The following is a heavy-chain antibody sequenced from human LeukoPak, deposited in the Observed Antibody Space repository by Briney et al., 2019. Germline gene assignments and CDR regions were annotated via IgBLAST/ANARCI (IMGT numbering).Heavy chain of an antibody. J-gene: IGHJ4*02. CDR1: GGSISSSSYY. D-gene: IGHD1-26*01. V-gene: IGHV4-39*07. Sequence: PSETLSLTCTVSGGSISSSSYYWGWIRQPPGKGLEWTGSIYYSGSTNYNPSLKSRVTISVDTSKNQFSLELSSVTAADTAVYYCARDLGGATRVPFDYWGQGTLVTVSS. CDR3: ARDLGGATRVPFDY. CDR2: IYYSGST.